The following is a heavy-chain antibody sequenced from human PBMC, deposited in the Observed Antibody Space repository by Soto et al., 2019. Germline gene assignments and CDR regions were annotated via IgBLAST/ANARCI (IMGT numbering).Heavy chain of an antibody. V-gene: IGHV4-39*01. Sequence: SETLSLTCTVSGGSISSSSYYWGWIRQPPGKGLEWIGSIYYSGSTYYNPSLKSRVTISVDTSKNQFSLKLSSVTAADTAVYYCAIVSGYCISTSCRYYYYYYYMDVWGKGTTVTVSS. J-gene: IGHJ6*03. CDR3: AIVSGYCISTSCRYYYYYYYMDV. CDR1: GGSISSSSYY. D-gene: IGHD2-2*01. CDR2: IYYSGST.